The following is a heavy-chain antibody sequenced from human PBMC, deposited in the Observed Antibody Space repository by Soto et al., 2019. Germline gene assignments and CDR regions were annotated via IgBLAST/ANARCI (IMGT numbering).Heavy chain of an antibody. Sequence: QLQLQESGPGLVKPSETLSLTCTVSGGSISSSSYYWGWIRQPPGKGLEWIGSIYYSGSTYYNPSLKRRVTLPVDTSRNQFSPKLSSVTAADTAAYSCARHRGRYGGNIVYWGQGTLVTVSA. CDR3: ARHRGRYGGNIVY. CDR1: GGSISSSSYY. D-gene: IGHD4-17*01. CDR2: IYYSGST. V-gene: IGHV4-39*01. J-gene: IGHJ4*02.